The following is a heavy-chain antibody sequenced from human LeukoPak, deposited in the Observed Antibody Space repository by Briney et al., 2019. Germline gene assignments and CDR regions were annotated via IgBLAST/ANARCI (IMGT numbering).Heavy chain of an antibody. CDR3: ARGAGMITFGGVIVTDFDY. D-gene: IGHD3-16*02. V-gene: IGHV1-2*02. CDR1: GYTFTGYY. J-gene: IGHJ4*02. Sequence: ASVKVSCKASGYTFTGYYMHWVRQAPGQGLEWMGWINPNSGGTNYAQKFQGRVTMTRDTSISTAYMELSRLRSDDTAVYYCARGAGMITFGGVIVTDFDYWGQGTLVTVSS. CDR2: INPNSGGT.